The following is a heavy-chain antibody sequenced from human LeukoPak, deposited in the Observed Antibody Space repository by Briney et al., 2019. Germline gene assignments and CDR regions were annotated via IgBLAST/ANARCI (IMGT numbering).Heavy chain of an antibody. CDR3: ARDRSQYCSAGSCYAGSVGWFDP. J-gene: IGHJ5*02. D-gene: IGHD2-15*01. CDR2: ISAYNGNT. CDR1: GYTFTSYG. Sequence: ASVKVSCKASGYTFTSYGISWVRQAPGQGLEWMGWISAYNGNTNYAQKLQGRVTITTDTSTSTAYMELRSLRSDDTAVYYCARDRSQYCSAGSCYAGSVGWFDPWGQGTLVTVSS. V-gene: IGHV1-18*04.